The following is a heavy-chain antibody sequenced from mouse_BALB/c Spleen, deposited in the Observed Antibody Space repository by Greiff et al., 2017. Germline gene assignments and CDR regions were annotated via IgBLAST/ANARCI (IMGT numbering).Heavy chain of an antibody. CDR1: GYTFTDYY. J-gene: IGHJ3*01. CDR2: VNPNNGGT. Sequence: VQLQQSGPELVKPGASVKISCKASGYTFTDYYMNWVKQSHGKSLEWIGLVNPNNGGTSYNQKFKGKATLTVDKSSSTAYMELRSLTSEDSAVYYAYDYDEKAWFAYWGQGTLVTVSA. D-gene: IGHD2-4*01. V-gene: IGHV1-26*01. CDR3: YDYDEKAWFAY.